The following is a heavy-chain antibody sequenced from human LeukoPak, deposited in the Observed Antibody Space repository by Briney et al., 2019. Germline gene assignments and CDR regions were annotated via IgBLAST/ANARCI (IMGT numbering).Heavy chain of an antibody. V-gene: IGHV4-4*07. J-gene: IGHJ3*02. CDR1: GGSISSYY. CDR2: IYTSGST. Sequence: PETLSLTCTVSGGSISSYYWSWIRQPAGKGLEWIGRIYTSGSTNYNPSLKSRVTMSVDTSKNQFSLKLSSVTAADTAVYYCARGDSSGYYCADAFDIWGQGTMVTVSS. D-gene: IGHD3-22*01. CDR3: ARGDSSGYYCADAFDI.